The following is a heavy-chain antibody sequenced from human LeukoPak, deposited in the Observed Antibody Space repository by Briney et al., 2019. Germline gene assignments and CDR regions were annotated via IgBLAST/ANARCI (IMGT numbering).Heavy chain of an antibody. CDR2: ISSSGSTI. CDR3: AGDRTYLDY. Sequence: GGSLRLSCAASGFTFSSYEMNWVRQAPGKGLEWVSYISSSGSTIYYADSVKGRFTISRDNAKNSLYLQMNSLRAEDTAVYYFAGDRTYLDYWGQGTLVTVSS. J-gene: IGHJ4*02. V-gene: IGHV3-48*03. CDR1: GFTFSSYE.